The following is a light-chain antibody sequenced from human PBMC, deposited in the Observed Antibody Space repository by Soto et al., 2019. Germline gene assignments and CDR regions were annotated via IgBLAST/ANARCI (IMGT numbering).Light chain of an antibody. CDR2: GAS. CDR3: QHYNNWAPNT. CDR1: QSVSNN. J-gene: IGKJ5*01. Sequence: EIVITQSPAILSVSPGERATLSCRASQSVSNNLAWYQQKPGQAPRLLIYGASTRATGIPARFSGSGSGTEFILTISSLQSEDFAVYYCQHYNNWAPNTFGQGTRLEIK. V-gene: IGKV3-15*01.